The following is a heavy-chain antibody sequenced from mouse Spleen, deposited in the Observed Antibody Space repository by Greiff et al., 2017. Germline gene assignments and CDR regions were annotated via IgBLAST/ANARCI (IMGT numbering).Heavy chain of an antibody. D-gene: IGHD2-13*01. Sequence: VQLQQSGPGLVAPSQSLSITCTVSGFSLTSYGVDWVRQSPGKGLEWLGVIWGGGSTNYNSALKSRLSISKDNSKSQVFLKMNSLQTDDTAMYYCARLYYGDLYAMDYWGQGTSVTVSS. V-gene: IGHV2-6*01. CDR2: IWGGGST. CDR1: GFSLTSYG. CDR3: ARLYYGDLYAMDY. J-gene: IGHJ4*01.